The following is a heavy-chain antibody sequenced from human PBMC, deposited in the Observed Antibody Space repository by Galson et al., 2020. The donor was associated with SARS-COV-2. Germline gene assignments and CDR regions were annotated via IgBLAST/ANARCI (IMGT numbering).Heavy chain of an antibody. D-gene: IGHD2-8*01. CDR2: ISYDGSNK. Sequence: PGGSLRLSCAASGFTFSSYAMHWVRQAPGKGLEWVAVISYDGSNKYYADSVKGRFTISRDNSKNTLYLQMNSLRAEDTAVYYCARDLLMVNPYYYYCGMXVWGQGTTVTVSS. CDR1: GFTFSSYA. V-gene: IGHV3-30-3*01. J-gene: IGHJ6*02. CDR3: ARDLLMVNPYYYYCGMXV.